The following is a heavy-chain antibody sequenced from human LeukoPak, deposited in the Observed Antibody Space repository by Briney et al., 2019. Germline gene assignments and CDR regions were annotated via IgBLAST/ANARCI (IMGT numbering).Heavy chain of an antibody. V-gene: IGHV1-69*13. Sequence: ASVKVSCKASGGTFSSYAISWVRQAPGQGLEWMGGIIPIFGTANYAQKFQGRVTITADESTSTAYMELSSLRSEDTAVYYCARALSLVVRGVVSAFDIWGQGTMVTVSS. CDR2: IIPIFGTA. J-gene: IGHJ3*02. CDR3: ARALSLVVRGVVSAFDI. CDR1: GGTFSSYA. D-gene: IGHD3-10*01.